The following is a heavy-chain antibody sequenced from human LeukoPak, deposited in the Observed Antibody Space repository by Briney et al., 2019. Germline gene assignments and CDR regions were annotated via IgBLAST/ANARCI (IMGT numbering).Heavy chain of an antibody. J-gene: IGHJ4*02. D-gene: IGHD3-22*01. CDR3: ARGSPYYYDSSGYLDY. CDR2: IIPIFGTA. V-gene: IGHV1-69*01. CDR1: GGTFSSYA. Sequence: SVKVSCKASGGTFSSYAISWVRQAPGQGLEWMGGIIPIFGTANYAQKFQGRVTITADESTSTAYMELSSLRSEDTAVYYCARGSPYYYDSSGYLDYWDQGTLVTVSS.